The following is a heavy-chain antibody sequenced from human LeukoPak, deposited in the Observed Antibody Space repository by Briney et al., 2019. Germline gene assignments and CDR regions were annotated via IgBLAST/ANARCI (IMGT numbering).Heavy chain of an antibody. Sequence: GGSLRLSCAASGFTFSSYPMSWVRQAPGKGLEWVSTISGSGGSTYYADSVKGRFSISRDNAKNSLYLQMNSLRAEDTAVYYCARARPYGSGRNWFDPWGQGALVTVSS. CDR1: GFTFSSYP. V-gene: IGHV3-23*01. D-gene: IGHD3-10*01. CDR2: ISGSGGST. J-gene: IGHJ5*02. CDR3: ARARPYGSGRNWFDP.